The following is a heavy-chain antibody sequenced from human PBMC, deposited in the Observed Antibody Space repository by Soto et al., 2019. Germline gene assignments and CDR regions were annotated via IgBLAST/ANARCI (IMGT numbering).Heavy chain of an antibody. CDR2: ISAYNGNT. V-gene: IGHV1-18*04. D-gene: IGHD6-19*01. Sequence: GASVKLSCKASGYTFTSYGISWVRQAPGQGLEWMGWISAYNGNTNYAQKLQGRVTMTTDTSTSTAYMELRSLRSDDTAVYYCARVPPGQWLSKPEGFDPWGQGTLVTVSS. CDR3: ARVPPGQWLSKPEGFDP. CDR1: GYTFTSYG. J-gene: IGHJ5*02.